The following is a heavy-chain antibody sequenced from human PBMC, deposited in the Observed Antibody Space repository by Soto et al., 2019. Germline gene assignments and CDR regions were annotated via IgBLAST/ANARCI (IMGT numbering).Heavy chain of an antibody. CDR3: ARREIQGPIDY. D-gene: IGHD1-26*01. J-gene: IGHJ4*02. CDR1: GYSISSNNW. V-gene: IGHV4-28*01. Sequence: QVQLQESGPGLVKPSDTLSLTCAVSGYSISSNNWWGWIRQPPGKGLEWIGYIYYSGTTYYNPSLKSRVTMSVDTAKNQFSLKLTSVTAVDTAVYYCARREIQGPIDYWGQGTLVTVSS. CDR2: IYYSGTT.